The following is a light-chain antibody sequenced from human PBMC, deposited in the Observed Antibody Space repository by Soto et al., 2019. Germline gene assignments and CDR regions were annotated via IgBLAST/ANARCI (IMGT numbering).Light chain of an antibody. CDR3: QVWDNNSDHWV. J-gene: IGLJ3*02. Sequence: SYELTQAPSVSVAPGKTARMTCGGNNIGSKSVHWYQQKPGQAPMLVIYYDSGRPSGIPERFSGSNSGNTATLTITRVEAGDEADYYCQVWDNNSDHWVFGGGTKLTVL. CDR2: YDS. V-gene: IGLV3-21*04. CDR1: NIGSKS.